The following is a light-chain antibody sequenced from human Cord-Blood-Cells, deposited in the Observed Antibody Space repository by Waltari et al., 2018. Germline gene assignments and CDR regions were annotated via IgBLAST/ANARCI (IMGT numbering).Light chain of an antibody. CDR1: QSVSSN. CDR3: QQYNNWPYT. Sequence: EIVMTQSPATLSVSPGERATLSCRASQSVSSNLAWYQQKPGQAPRLLIYGASTRATGIPARFSGSGSGTEFTLTISSLQSEDFAVYNCQQYNNWPYTFGQETKLEIK. V-gene: IGKV3-15*01. J-gene: IGKJ2*01. CDR2: GAS.